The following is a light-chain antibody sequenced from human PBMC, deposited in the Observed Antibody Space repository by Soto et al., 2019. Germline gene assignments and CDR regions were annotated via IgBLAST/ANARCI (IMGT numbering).Light chain of an antibody. Sequence: DIQMTHSPSTLSGSVGDRVTITCRASQTISSWLAWYQQKPGKAPKVLIYHASNLQSGVPSRFSGSGSGTEFTLTISSLQPDDFATYYCQQYNSYSFGQGTKVDIK. CDR2: HAS. V-gene: IGKV1-5*01. CDR3: QQYNSYS. J-gene: IGKJ1*01. CDR1: QTISSW.